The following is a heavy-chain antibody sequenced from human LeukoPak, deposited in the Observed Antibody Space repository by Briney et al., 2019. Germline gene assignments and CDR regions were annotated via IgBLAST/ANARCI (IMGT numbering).Heavy chain of an antibody. J-gene: IGHJ5*02. CDR3: AKKERYTNSWGYEP. V-gene: IGHV3-30*02. CDR1: RFTFSTYG. D-gene: IGHD1-14*01. CDR2: IRYDGSVK. Sequence: GGSLRLSCAASRFTFSTYGMHWVRQAPGKGLEWVASIRYDGSVKYYTGSVKGRFTISRDNSKNTLFLQMNILRAEDTAVYYCAKKERYTNSWGYEPWGLGTVVSVSS.